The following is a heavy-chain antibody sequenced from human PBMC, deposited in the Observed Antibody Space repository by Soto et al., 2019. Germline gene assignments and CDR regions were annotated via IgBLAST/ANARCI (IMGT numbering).Heavy chain of an antibody. CDR2: ISAYNGNT. D-gene: IGHD3-22*01. V-gene: IGHV1-18*01. J-gene: IGHJ4*02. CDR3: ARDFPVYYDSSGRLGGVDY. Sequence: ASVKVSCKASGYTFTSYGISWVRQAPGQGLEWMGWISAYNGNTNYAQKLQGRVTMTTDTSTSTAYMELRSLRSGDTAVYYCARDFPVYYDSSGRLGGVDYWGQGTLVTVSS. CDR1: GYTFTSYG.